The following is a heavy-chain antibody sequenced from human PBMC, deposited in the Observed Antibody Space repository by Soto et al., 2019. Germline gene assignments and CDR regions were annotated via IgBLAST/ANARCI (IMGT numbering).Heavy chain of an antibody. J-gene: IGHJ3*02. D-gene: IGHD6-6*01. CDR1: GYTFTSYD. V-gene: IGHV1-8*01. CDR3: ASVISWGSSGAFDI. Sequence: KVSCKASGYTFTSYDINWVRLATGQGREWMGWMNPNSGNTGYAQKFQGRVTMTRNTSISTAYVGLSSLRSEDTAVYYCASVISWGSSGAFDIWGQWTMVPVSS. CDR2: MNPNSGNT.